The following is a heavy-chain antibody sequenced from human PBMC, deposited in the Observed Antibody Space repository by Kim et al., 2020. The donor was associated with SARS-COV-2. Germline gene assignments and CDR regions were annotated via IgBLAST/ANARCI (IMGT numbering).Heavy chain of an antibody. V-gene: IGHV3-23*01. J-gene: IGHJ4*02. Sequence: GSLRLSCAASGFTFSSRAMSWVRQAPGKGPEWVASVNNGGNAYYADYVKGRFTVSRDITRDTLYLQMNSLRAEDTALYFCAKDHTSSGWPAFDSWGQGTLGNVSS. CDR3: AKDHTSSGWPAFDS. D-gene: IGHD6-19*01. CDR1: GFTFSSRA. CDR2: VNNGGNA.